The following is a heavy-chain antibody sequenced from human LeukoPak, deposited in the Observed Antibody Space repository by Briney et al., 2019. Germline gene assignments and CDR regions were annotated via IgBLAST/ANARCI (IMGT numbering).Heavy chain of an antibody. V-gene: IGHV1-8*01. J-gene: IGHJ4*02. D-gene: IGHD6-13*01. CDR1: GYTFTSYD. CDR3: ARVVSRAAGDFDY. Sequence: GASVKVSCKASGYTFTSYDINWVRQATGQGLEWMGWMNPNSGNTGYAQKFQGRVTMTRNTSTSTVYMELSSLRSEDTAVYYCARVVSRAAGDFDYWGQGTLVTVSS. CDR2: MNPNSGNT.